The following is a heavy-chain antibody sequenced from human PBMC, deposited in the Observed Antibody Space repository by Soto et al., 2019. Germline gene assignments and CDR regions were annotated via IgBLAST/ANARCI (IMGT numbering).Heavy chain of an antibody. Sequence: SETLSLTCTVSGGSISSYYWSWIRQPPGKGLEWIGYIYYSGSTNYNPSLKSRVTISVDTSKNQFSLKLSSVTAADTAVYCCARSPGYYFDYWGQGTLVTVSS. V-gene: IGHV4-59*01. CDR3: ARSPGYYFDY. CDR2: IYYSGST. J-gene: IGHJ4*02. CDR1: GGSISSYY.